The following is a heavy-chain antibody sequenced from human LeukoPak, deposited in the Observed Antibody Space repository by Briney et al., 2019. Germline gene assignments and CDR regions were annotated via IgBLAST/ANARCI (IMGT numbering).Heavy chain of an antibody. Sequence: ASVKVSCKASGYTFTSYGISWVRQAPGQGLEWMGWISAYNGNTNYAQKLQGRVTMTTDTSTSTAYMELSSLRSEDTAVYYCARGRYYDILTGYLYYFDYWGQGTLVTVSS. CDR2: ISAYNGNT. CDR3: ARGRYYDILTGYLYYFDY. J-gene: IGHJ4*02. D-gene: IGHD3-9*01. V-gene: IGHV1-18*01. CDR1: GYTFTSYG.